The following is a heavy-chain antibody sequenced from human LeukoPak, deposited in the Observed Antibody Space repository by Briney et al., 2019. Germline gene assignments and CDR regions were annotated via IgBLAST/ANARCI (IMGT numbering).Heavy chain of an antibody. CDR1: GYTFTSYD. CDR2: MNPNRGKT. CDR3: ARGLGRSPFDY. J-gene: IGHJ4*02. V-gene: IGHV1-8*01. Sequence: ASVKVSCKASGYTFTSYDINWVRQATGQRLEWMGWMNPNRGKTGYAQKFQARVTMTRNTSISTAYIELSSLRSEYTAVYYCARGLGRSPFDYWGQGTLVTVSS.